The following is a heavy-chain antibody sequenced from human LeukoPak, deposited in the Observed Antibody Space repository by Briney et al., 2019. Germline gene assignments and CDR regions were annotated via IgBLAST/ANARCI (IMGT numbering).Heavy chain of an antibody. CDR3: ARGSIVGVTFDYFDY. Sequence: ASVKVSCKASGYTFTGYYMHWVRQAPGQGLEWMGWINPNSGGTNFAQKFQGRVTMTRDTSISTAYVELSRLRSDDTAVYYCARGSIVGVTFDYFDYWGQGTLVTVSS. CDR2: INPNSGGT. D-gene: IGHD1-26*01. V-gene: IGHV1-2*02. CDR1: GYTFTGYY. J-gene: IGHJ4*02.